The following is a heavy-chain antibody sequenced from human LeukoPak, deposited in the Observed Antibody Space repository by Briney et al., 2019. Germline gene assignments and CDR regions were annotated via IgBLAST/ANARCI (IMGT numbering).Heavy chain of an antibody. CDR3: ARGPPYYYGSGSYPYHFYYMDV. CDR2: INPNSGGT. V-gene: IGHV1-2*02. Sequence: ASVTVSFTASGYTFTVYYMHWVRQAPEQGLGWMGWINPNSGGTNYAQKFQGRVTMTRDTSISTAYMELSRLRSDDTAVYYCARGPPYYYGSGSYPYHFYYMDVWGKGTTATVSS. D-gene: IGHD3-10*01. J-gene: IGHJ6*03. CDR1: GYTFTVYY.